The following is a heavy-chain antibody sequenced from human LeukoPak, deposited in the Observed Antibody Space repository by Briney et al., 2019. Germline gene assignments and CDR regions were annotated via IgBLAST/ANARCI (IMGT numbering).Heavy chain of an antibody. V-gene: IGHV3-74*01. CDR1: GFTFSSYA. D-gene: IGHD3-10*01. CDR2: INNDGSST. Sequence: GGSLRLSYAASGFTFSSYAMHWGRQAPGKGLVWVARINNDGSSTSYADSVKGRFTISRDNANNTLFLQMNSLRVEDTAVYYCARDRGGPDYWGQGILVTVSS. J-gene: IGHJ4*02. CDR3: ARDRGGPDY.